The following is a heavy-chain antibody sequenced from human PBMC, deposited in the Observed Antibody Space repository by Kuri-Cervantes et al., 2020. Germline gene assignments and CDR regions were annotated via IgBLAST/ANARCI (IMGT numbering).Heavy chain of an antibody. J-gene: IGHJ4*02. CDR1: GFTFSSYA. CDR2: ISGSGGST. Sequence: GESLKISCAASGFTFSSYAMSWVRQAPGKGLEWVSAISGSGGSTYYADSVKGRFTISRDNSKNTLYLQMNSLRAEDTAVYYCAKGPGGSSSGWYVGIDRGQGTLVTVSS. D-gene: IGHD6-19*01. CDR3: AKGPGGSSSGWYVGID. V-gene: IGHV3-23*01.